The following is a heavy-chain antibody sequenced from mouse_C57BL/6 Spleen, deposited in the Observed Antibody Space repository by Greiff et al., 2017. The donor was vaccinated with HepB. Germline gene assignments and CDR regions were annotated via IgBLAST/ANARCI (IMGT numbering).Heavy chain of an antibody. V-gene: IGHV5-4*01. J-gene: IGHJ4*01. Sequence: EVQGVESGGGLVKPGGSLKLSCAASGFTFSSYAMSWVRQTPEQRLEWVATISDGGSYTYYPDNVKGRFTISRDNAKNNQYLQMSHLKSEDTAMYYCARETAQATGYAMDYLGEGTPVTVAS. CDR1: GFTFSSYA. CDR3: ARETAQATGYAMDY. CDR2: ISDGGSYT. D-gene: IGHD3-2*02.